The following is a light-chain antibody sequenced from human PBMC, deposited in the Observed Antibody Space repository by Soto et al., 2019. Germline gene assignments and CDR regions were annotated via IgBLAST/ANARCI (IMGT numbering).Light chain of an antibody. J-gene: IGLJ3*02. CDR1: SSDVGAYKY. CDR2: EVT. Sequence: QSALTQPPSASGSPGQSVTISCTGTSSDVGAYKYVSWYQQYPGKAPKLMIYEVTKRPSGVPDRFSGSKSGNTGSLTVSGLQADDETDYYCTSYVGNDIWVFGGGTKLTVL. CDR3: TSYVGNDIWV. V-gene: IGLV2-8*01.